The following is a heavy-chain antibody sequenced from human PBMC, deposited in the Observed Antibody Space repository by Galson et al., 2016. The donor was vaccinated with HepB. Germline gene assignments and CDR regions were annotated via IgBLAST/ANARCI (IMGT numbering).Heavy chain of an antibody. V-gene: IGHV1-8*01. D-gene: IGHD3-10*01. CDR3: AGGPRGGDRFDP. J-gene: IGHJ5*02. CDR1: GYTFTSYD. Sequence: SVKVSCKASGYTFTSYDINWVRQATGQGLEWMGWMNPKSGDTGYAQNLQGRVTMTRDTSMSAAYMELSSLTSEDTAVYYCAGGPRGGDRFDPWGQGPLVTVSA. CDR2: MNPKSGDT.